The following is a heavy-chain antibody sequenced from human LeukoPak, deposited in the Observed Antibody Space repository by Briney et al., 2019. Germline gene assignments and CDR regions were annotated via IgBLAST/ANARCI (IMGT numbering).Heavy chain of an antibody. J-gene: IGHJ3*02. CDR1: GGSFSGYY. D-gene: IGHD2-2*01. V-gene: IGHV4-34*01. CDR3: ARACSATNCYDAFDM. Sequence: SETLSLTCAVYGGSFSGYYWSWVRQPPGKGLEWIGEITDSGGRNYNPSLKSRVTISVDTSKNQFSLKLTSVTAADTAVNYCARACSATNCYDAFDMWGQGTMVTVSS. CDR2: ITDSGGR.